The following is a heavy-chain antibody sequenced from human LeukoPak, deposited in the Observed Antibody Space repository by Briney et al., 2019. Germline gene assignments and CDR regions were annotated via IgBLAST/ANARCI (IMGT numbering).Heavy chain of an antibody. J-gene: IGHJ3*02. D-gene: IGHD3-3*01. CDR2: IYYSGST. CDR3: ARAPALGATVFGVVTPLAFDI. V-gene: IGHV4-30-4*01. CDR1: GGSISSGDYY. Sequence: PSETLSLTRTVSGGSISSGDYYWSWIRQPPGKGLEWIGYIYYSGSTYYNPSLKSRLTISVDTSKNQFSLKLSSVTAADTAVYYCARAPALGATVFGVVTPLAFDIWGQGTMVTVSS.